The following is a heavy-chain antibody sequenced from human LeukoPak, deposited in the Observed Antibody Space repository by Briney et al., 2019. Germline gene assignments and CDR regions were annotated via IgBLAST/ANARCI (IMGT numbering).Heavy chain of an antibody. CDR2: INHSGST. CDR1: GGSFSGYY. Sequence: KPSETLSLTCAVYGGSFSGYYWSWIRQPPGKGLEWIGEINHSGSTNYNPSLKSRVTISVDTSKNQFSLKLSSVTAADTAVYYCARGRTGGQMGTHNWFDPWGQGTLVTVSS. CDR3: ARGRTGGQMGTHNWFDP. V-gene: IGHV4-34*01. J-gene: IGHJ5*02. D-gene: IGHD7-27*01.